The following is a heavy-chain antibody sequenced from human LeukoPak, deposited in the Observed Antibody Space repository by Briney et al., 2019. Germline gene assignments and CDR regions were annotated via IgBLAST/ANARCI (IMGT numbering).Heavy chain of an antibody. V-gene: IGHV4-59*01. D-gene: IGHD5-12*01. CDR3: ARAVDAGAFDI. CDR2: IYYSGST. CDR1: GGSISSYY. J-gene: IGHJ3*02. Sequence: SETLSLTCTVSGGSISSYYWSWIRQPPGKGLEWIGYIYYSGSTNYNPSLKSRVTISVDTSKNQFSLKLSSVTAADTAAYYCARAVDAGAFDIWGQGTMVTVSS.